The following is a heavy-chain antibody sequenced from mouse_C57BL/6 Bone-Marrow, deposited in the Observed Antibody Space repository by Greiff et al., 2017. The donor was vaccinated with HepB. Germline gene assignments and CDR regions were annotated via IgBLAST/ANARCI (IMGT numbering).Heavy chain of an antibody. Sequence: EVKLVESEGGLVQPGSSMKLSCTASGFTFSDYYMAWVRQVPEKGLEWVANINYDGSSTYYLDSLKSRFIISRDNEKNILYLQMSSLKSEDTATYYCARETTVVASSPGYFDVWGTGTTVTVSS. CDR1: GFTFSDYY. CDR2: INYDGSST. CDR3: ARETTVVASSPGYFDV. J-gene: IGHJ1*03. D-gene: IGHD1-1*01. V-gene: IGHV5-16*01.